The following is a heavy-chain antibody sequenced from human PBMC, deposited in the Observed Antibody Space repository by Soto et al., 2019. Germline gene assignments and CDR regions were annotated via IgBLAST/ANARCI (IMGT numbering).Heavy chain of an antibody. Sequence: EVQLVEPGGGMVMPGGSLRLSCAASGFTFSDAWMTWIRQAPGKGLQCVGRIKRKIDGETTDYAAPVKGRFTISRDDSKNTLYLQMNSLKVEDTAMYYCVTDRGGGMDVWGQGTTVTVSS. CDR2: IKRKIDGETT. CDR1: GFTFSDAW. CDR3: VTDRGGGMDV. J-gene: IGHJ6*01. D-gene: IGHD3-10*01. V-gene: IGHV3-15*01.